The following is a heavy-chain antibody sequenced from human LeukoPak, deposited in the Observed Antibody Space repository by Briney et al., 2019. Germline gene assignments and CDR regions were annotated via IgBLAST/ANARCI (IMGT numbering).Heavy chain of an antibody. D-gene: IGHD5-18*01. Sequence: SQTLSLTCTVSGGSISSYYWSWIRQPPGKGLEWIAYIYYSGSTNYNPSLKSRVTISVDTSKNQFSLKLRSVTAADTAVYYCARTTEGGYTYGYFYYYYMDVWGKGTTVTISS. V-gene: IGHV4-59*01. CDR3: ARTTEGGYTYGYFYYYYMDV. J-gene: IGHJ6*03. CDR1: GGSISSYY. CDR2: IYYSGST.